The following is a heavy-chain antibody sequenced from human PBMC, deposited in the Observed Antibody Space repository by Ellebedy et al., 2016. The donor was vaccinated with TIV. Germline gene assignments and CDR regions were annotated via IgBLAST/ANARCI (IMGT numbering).Heavy chain of an antibody. D-gene: IGHD3-16*01. V-gene: IGHV4-34*01. CDR1: GGSISSYY. CDR2: INHSGST. J-gene: IGHJ2*01. CDR3: TKALGDTRYFDL. Sequence: MPSETLSLTCTVSGGSISSYYWSWIRQPPGKGLEWIGEINHSGSTNYNPSLKSRVTIAVDTSKSWFSLKLSSVTAADTAVYYCTKALGDTRYFDLWGRGTLVTVSS.